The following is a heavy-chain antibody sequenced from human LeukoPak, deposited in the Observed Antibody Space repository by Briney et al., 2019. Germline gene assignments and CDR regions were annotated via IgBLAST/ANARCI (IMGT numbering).Heavy chain of an antibody. V-gene: IGHV3-48*03. D-gene: IGHD3-10*01. CDR3: ARDPELGSGRAFDI. CDR1: GFTFSSYE. CDR2: ISSSGSTI. J-gene: IGHJ3*02. Sequence: PGGSLRLSCAASGFTFSSYEMNWVRQAPGKGLEWVSYISSSGSTIYYADSVKGRFTISRDNAKNSLYLQMNSLRAEDTAVYYCARDPELGSGRAFDIWGQGTMVTVSS.